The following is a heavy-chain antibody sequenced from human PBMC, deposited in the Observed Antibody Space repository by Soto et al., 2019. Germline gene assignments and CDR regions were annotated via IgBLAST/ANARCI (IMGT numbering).Heavy chain of an antibody. D-gene: IGHD6-13*01. Sequence: GGSLRLSCAASGFTFSSYAMSWVRQAPGKGLEWVSAISGSGGSTYYADSVKGRFTISRDSSKNTLYLQMNSLRAEDTAVYYCAKEPTLDSSSWLRNWFDPWGQGTLVTVSS. V-gene: IGHV3-23*01. CDR1: GFTFSSYA. CDR3: AKEPTLDSSSWLRNWFDP. CDR2: ISGSGGST. J-gene: IGHJ5*02.